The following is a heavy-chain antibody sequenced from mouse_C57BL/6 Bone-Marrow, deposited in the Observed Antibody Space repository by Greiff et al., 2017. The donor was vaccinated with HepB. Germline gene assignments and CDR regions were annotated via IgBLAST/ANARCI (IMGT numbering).Heavy chain of an antibody. CDR2: ISDGGSYT. J-gene: IGHJ1*03. CDR1: GFTFSSYA. V-gene: IGHV5-4*01. Sequence: EVNLVESGGGLVKPGGSLKLSCAASGFTFSSYAMSWVRQTPEKRLEWVATISDGGSYTYYPDNVKGRFTISRDNAKNNLYLQMSHLKSEDTAMYYCAREGWNFDVWGTGTTVTVSS. CDR3: AREGWNFDV.